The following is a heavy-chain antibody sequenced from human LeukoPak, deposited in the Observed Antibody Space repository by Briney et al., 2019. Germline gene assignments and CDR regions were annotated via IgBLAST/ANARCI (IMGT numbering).Heavy chain of an antibody. D-gene: IGHD2-21*01. J-gene: IGHJ3*02. V-gene: IGHV1-46*01. CDR3: ARDLDPQSIGMRAFDI. Sequence: ASVKVSCKASGYTFTNFYLHWVRQAPGQGLEWMGIINPTTGSTTYAQKLQGRVTMTRDMSTSTVYMELSSLRSEDTAVYFCARDLDPQSIGMRAFDIWGQGTMVTASS. CDR1: GYTFTNFY. CDR2: INPTTGST.